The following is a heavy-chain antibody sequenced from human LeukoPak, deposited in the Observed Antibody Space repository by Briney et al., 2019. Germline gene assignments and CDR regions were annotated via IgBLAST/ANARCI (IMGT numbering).Heavy chain of an antibody. CDR2: ISGDGGST. J-gene: IGHJ4*02. D-gene: IGHD6-13*01. V-gene: IGHV3-43D*03. CDR1: GFTFEDYA. CDR3: AKVSGKYGSTWYYFDH. Sequence: GGSLRLSCAASGFTFEDYAMHWVRQAPGKGLEWVSLISGDGGSTYYADSVKGRFTISRANSKKSLYLQMNSLRAEDTALYYCAKVSGKYGSTWYYFDHWGQGTLVTVSS.